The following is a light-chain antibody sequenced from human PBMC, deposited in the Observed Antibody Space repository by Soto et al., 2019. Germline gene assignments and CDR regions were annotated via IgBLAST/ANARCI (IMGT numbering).Light chain of an antibody. CDR3: QRYDNWPLT. J-gene: IGKJ4*01. CDR2: GAS. Sequence: EIVMTQSPATLSVSPGERATLSCRASQSVGSDLAWYQHTPGQPPRLLIYGASTRATGIPGRFSGSGSGTEFTLTISSLQSEDFAVYHCQRYDNWPLTFGGGTKVDIK. V-gene: IGKV3-15*01. CDR1: QSVGSD.